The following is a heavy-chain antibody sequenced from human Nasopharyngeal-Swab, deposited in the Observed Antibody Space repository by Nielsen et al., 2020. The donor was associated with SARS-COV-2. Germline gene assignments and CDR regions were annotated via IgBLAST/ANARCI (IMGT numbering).Heavy chain of an antibody. CDR3: ARVIAAAANEGLDY. Sequence: ASVKVSCKASGGTFSSYGISWVRQAPGQGLEWMGWISAYNGNTNYAQKLQGRVTMTTDTSTSTAYMELRSLRSDDTAVYYCARVIAAAANEGLDYWGQGTLVTVSS. J-gene: IGHJ4*02. CDR1: GGTFSSYG. V-gene: IGHV1-18*01. D-gene: IGHD6-13*01. CDR2: ISAYNGNT.